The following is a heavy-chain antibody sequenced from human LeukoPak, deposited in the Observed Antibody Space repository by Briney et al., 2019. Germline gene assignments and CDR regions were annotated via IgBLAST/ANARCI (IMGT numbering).Heavy chain of an antibody. CDR3: ASSPTPNYYDSSWDDAFDI. D-gene: IGHD3-22*01. CDR1: GYSFTSYW. CDR2: IYPGDSDT. J-gene: IGHJ3*02. Sequence: GESLKISCKGSGYSFTSYWIGWVRQMPGKGLEWMGIIYPGDSDTRYSPSFQGQVTISADKSISTAYLQWSSLKASDTAMYYCASSPTPNYYDSSWDDAFDIWGQGTMVTVSS. V-gene: IGHV5-51*01.